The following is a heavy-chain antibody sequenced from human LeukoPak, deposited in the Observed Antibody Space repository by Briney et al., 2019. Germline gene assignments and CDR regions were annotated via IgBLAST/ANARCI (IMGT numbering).Heavy chain of an antibody. CDR1: GGSISSSNW. V-gene: IGHV4-4*02. D-gene: IGHD3-22*01. Sequence: SGTLSLTCAVSGGSISSSNWWSWVRQPPGKGLEWIGEIYHSGSTNYNPSLKSRVTISVDKSKNQFSLKLSSVTAADTAVYYCARASVDYYDSSGYLFDYWGQGTLVTVSS. CDR2: IYHSGST. CDR3: ARASVDYYDSSGYLFDY. J-gene: IGHJ4*02.